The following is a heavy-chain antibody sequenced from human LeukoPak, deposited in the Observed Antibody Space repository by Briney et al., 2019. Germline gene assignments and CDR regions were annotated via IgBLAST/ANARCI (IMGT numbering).Heavy chain of an antibody. D-gene: IGHD2-2*01. V-gene: IGHV3-21*01. CDR2: ISSSSSYI. J-gene: IGHJ6*02. CDR3: AREDVVPASSYGMDV. CDR1: GFTFSSYS. Sequence: GRSLRLSCAASGFTFSSYSMNWVRQAPGKGLEWVSSISSSSSYIYYADSVKGRFTISRDNAKNSLYLQMNSLRAEDTAVYYCAREDVVPASSYGMDVWGQGTTVTVSS.